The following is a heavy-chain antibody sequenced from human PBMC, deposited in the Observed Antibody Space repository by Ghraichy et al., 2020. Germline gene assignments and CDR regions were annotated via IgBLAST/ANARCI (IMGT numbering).Heavy chain of an antibody. CDR1: GFTFSNYW. V-gene: IGHV3-7*03. J-gene: IGHJ4*02. CDR2: IKGDGSEA. D-gene: IGHD3-22*01. CDR3: VRWGDYYDSSVSDY. Sequence: GVLNISCAASGFTFSNYWMSWVRQAPGKGLEWVANIKGDGSEAYYVDSVKGRFTISRDNAKSSLYLQMNSLRAEDTAVYYCVRWGDYYDSSVSDYWGQGTLVTVSS.